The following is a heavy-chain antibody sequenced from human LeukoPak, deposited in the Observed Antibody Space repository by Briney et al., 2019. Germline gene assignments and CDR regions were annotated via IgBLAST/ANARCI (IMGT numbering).Heavy chain of an antibody. Sequence: GESPKICCKGSGYSFSNYWIAWVRRMPGKVLEWMGIIFPADSDTRYSPSLQGQVTISVDKSINTAYLQWSSLKASDSAMYYCARPPGVGATSFDYWGQGTLVTVSS. CDR3: ARPPGVGATSFDY. CDR1: GYSFSNYW. D-gene: IGHD1-26*01. J-gene: IGHJ4*02. V-gene: IGHV5-51*01. CDR2: IFPADSDT.